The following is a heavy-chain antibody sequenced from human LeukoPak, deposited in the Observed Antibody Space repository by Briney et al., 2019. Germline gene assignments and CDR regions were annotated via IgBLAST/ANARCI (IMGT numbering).Heavy chain of an antibody. J-gene: IGHJ5*02. CDR1: GYSFTTYW. Sequence: GESPRISCQASGYSFTTYWITWVRQMPGKGQEWTGRVDPSDSYTNYSPSFQGHLTISADKSINTAYLQWNSLRASDTAMYYCARHGFNCGGGTCFSLVWFHAWGQGTLVTVYS. CDR2: VDPSDSYT. CDR3: ARHGFNCGGGTCFSLVWFHA. V-gene: IGHV5-10-1*01. D-gene: IGHD2-15*01.